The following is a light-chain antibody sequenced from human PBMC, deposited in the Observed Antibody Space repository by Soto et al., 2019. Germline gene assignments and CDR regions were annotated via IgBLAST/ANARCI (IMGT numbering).Light chain of an antibody. J-gene: IGKJ4*01. CDR1: QSVRSN. CDR3: QQYSACPLT. V-gene: IGKV3-15*01. Sequence: EIVMTQSPATLSVSPGERATLFCRASQSVRSNFLAWYQQKPGQAPRLLIYGASTRATGVPARFSGSGSGTEFTLTISSLQSEDFAVYYCQQYSACPLTFGGGTKVEIK. CDR2: GAS.